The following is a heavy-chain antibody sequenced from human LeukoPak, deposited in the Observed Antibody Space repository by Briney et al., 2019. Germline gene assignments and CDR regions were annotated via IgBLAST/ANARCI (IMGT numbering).Heavy chain of an antibody. CDR1: GFTFSSYS. D-gene: IGHD6-19*01. CDR2: ITSSSSYI. Sequence: GGSLRLSCAASGFTFSSYSMNWVRQAPGKGLEWVSSITSSSSYIYYADSVKGRFTISRDNAKKSVYLQMNSLRAEDTAVYYCARGSTYSSGWYTGFDYWGQGTLVAVSS. V-gene: IGHV3-21*01. CDR3: ARGSTYSSGWYTGFDY. J-gene: IGHJ4*02.